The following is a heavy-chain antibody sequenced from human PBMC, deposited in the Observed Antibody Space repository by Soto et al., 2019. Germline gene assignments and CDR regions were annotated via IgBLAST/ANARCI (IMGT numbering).Heavy chain of an antibody. CDR3: ARDGSSYYYDSSGNDAFDS. CDR2: IWYDGSNK. CDR1: GFTFSSYG. D-gene: IGHD3-22*01. V-gene: IGHV3-33*01. J-gene: IGHJ3*02. Sequence: QVQLVESGGGVVQPGRSLRLSCAASGFTFSSYGMHWVRQAPGKGLEWVAVIWYDGSNKYYADSVKGRFTISRDNSKNTLYLQINSLRAEDTAVYYCARDGSSYYYDSSGNDAFDSWGQGTMVTVSS.